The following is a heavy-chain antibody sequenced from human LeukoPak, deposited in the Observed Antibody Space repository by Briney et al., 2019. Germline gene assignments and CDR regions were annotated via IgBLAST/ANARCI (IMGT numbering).Heavy chain of an antibody. D-gene: IGHD6-19*01. Sequence: GGSLRLSCAASGFTFSSYEMNWVRQAPGKGLEWVSYTSTSGSTIYYADSVKGRFTISRDNAKNSLYLQMNSLRAEDTAVYYCARENYSTGWSYFDYWGQGTLVTVSS. CDR1: GFTFSSYE. CDR2: TSTSGSTI. J-gene: IGHJ4*02. CDR3: ARENYSTGWSYFDY. V-gene: IGHV3-48*03.